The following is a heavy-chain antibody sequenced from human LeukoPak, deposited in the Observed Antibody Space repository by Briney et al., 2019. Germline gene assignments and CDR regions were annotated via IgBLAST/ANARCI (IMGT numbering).Heavy chain of an antibody. CDR3: ARRSGWYVGYYYMDV. V-gene: IGHV4-61*02. CDR2: IYTSGST. D-gene: IGHD6-19*01. J-gene: IGHJ6*03. Sequence: PSETLSLTCTVSGGSISSGSYYWSWIRQPAGKGLEWIGRIYTSGSTNYNPSLKSRVTISVDTSKNQFSLKLSSVTAADTAVYYCARRSGWYVGYYYMDVWGKGTTVTVSS. CDR1: GGSISSGSYY.